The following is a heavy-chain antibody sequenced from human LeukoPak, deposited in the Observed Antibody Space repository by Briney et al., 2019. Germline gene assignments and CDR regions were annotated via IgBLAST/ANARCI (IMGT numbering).Heavy chain of an antibody. Sequence: SETLSLTCSVSGDSIIGYYWGWIRQPPGKGLEWIGNIYYTGNTYYNSSLKSRITISLDTSKNQFSLKVISMTAADTAAYYCTKSDGYGLIRICGRGTMVTVSS. J-gene: IGHJ3*02. CDR2: IYYTGNT. D-gene: IGHD3-10*01. V-gene: IGHV4-39*07. CDR1: GDSIIGYY. CDR3: TKSDGYGLIRI.